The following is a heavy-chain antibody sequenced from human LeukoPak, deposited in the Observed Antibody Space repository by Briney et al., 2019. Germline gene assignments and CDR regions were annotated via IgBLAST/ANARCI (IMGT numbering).Heavy chain of an antibody. CDR1: GGSFSGYY. CDR2: INHSGST. Sequence: SETLPLTCAVYGGSFSGYYWSWIRQPPGKGLEWIGEINHSGSTNYNPSLKSRVTTSVDTSKNQFSLKLSSVTAADTAVYYCARRIQLWFYFDYWGQGTLVTVSS. D-gene: IGHD5-18*01. CDR3: ARRIQLWFYFDY. V-gene: IGHV4-34*01. J-gene: IGHJ4*02.